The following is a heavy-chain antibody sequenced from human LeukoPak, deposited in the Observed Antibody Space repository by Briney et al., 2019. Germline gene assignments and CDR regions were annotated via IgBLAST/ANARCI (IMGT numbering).Heavy chain of an antibody. CDR2: IIPILGIA. Sequence: SVKVSCKASGGTFSSYTISWVRQAPGQGLEWMGRIIPILGIANYAQKFQGRVTITADNSTSTAYMELSSLRSEDTAVYYCARGYCSSTSCYYGYYYMDVWGKGTTVTVSS. CDR3: ARGYCSSTSCYYGYYYMDV. V-gene: IGHV1-69*02. D-gene: IGHD2-2*01. CDR1: GGTFSSYT. J-gene: IGHJ6*03.